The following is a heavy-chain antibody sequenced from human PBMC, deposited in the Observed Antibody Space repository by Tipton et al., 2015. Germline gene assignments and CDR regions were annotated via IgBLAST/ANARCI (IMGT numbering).Heavy chain of an antibody. J-gene: IGHJ6*02. V-gene: IGHV1-18*04. D-gene: IGHD5-24*01. CDR2: ISGYTGKR. CDR3: ARDLSLEEIVPTDYYYAMDV. CDR1: GYTFTSYG. Sequence: QSGAEVKKPGASVKVSCTTSGYTFTSYGISWLRQAPGEGLEWMGWISGYTGKRHFAEKFRGRLTMTQDASTDTVYMDLRSLRSDDTAVYYCARDLSLEEIVPTDYYYAMDVWGQGTTVTVSS.